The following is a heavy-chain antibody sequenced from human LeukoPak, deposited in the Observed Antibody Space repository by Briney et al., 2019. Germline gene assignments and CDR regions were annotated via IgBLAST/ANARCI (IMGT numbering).Heavy chain of an antibody. V-gene: IGHV4-4*02. CDR3: ARDPGPSSGSTNWFDP. D-gene: IGHD3-10*01. Sequence: NPSGTLSLTCAVSGASISSSHWWSWVRQAPGKGLEWIGEIYHSGSTNYNPSLKSRVTISVDKSKNQFSLKLSSVTAADTAVYYCARDPGPSSGSTNWFDPWGQGTLVTVSS. J-gene: IGHJ5*02. CDR2: IYHSGST. CDR1: GASISSSHW.